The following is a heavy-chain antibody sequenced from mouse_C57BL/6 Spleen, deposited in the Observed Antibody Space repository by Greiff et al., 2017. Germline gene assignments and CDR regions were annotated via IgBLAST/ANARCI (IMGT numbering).Heavy chain of an antibody. CDR3: ARNPRSGAMDY. CDR2: IDPSDSYT. CDR1: GYTFTSYW. Sequence: QVQLQQPGAELVKPGASVKLSCKASGYTFTSYWMQWVKQRPGQGLEWIGEIDPSDSYTNYNQKFKGKATLTVDTSSSTAYMQLSSLTSEDSAVYYCARNPRSGAMDYWGQGTSVTVSS. V-gene: IGHV1-50*01. D-gene: IGHD4-1*01. J-gene: IGHJ4*01.